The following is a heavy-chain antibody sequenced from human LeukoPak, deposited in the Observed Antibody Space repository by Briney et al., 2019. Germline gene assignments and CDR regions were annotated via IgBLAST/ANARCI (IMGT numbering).Heavy chain of an antibody. V-gene: IGHV4-4*09. CDR3: ARHSRADSGYDYEYYYYMDV. CDR1: GGSISSYY. Sequence: PLETLSLTCTVSGGSISSYYWSWIRQPPGKGLGWIGYIYTSGSAHYTPSLKSRVTISVDTSKNQSSLKLSSVTAADTAVYYCARHSRADSGYDYEYYYYMDVWGKGTTVTVSS. D-gene: IGHD5-12*01. CDR2: IYTSGSA. J-gene: IGHJ6*03.